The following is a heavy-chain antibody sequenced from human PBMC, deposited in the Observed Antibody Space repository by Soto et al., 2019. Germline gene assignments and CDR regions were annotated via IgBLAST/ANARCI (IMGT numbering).Heavy chain of an antibody. CDR3: ARDGGAYYFDY. V-gene: IGHV4-31*03. J-gene: IGHJ4*02. D-gene: IGHD3-10*01. CDR1: GGSISSGGYY. CDR2: IYYSGST. Sequence: SETLSLTCTVSGGSISSGGYYWSWIRQHPGKGLEWTGYIYYSGSTYYNPSLKSRVTISVDTSKNQFSLKLSSVTAADTAVYYCARDGGAYYFDYWGQGTLVTVSS.